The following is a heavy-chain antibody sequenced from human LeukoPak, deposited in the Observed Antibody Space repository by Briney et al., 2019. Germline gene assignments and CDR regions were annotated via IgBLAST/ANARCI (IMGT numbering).Heavy chain of an antibody. CDR2: VYYSGTI. D-gene: IGHD6-19*01. Sequence: SETLSLTCTVSGGSISTYYWNWIRQPPGKGLEWIGYVYYSGTIGYNPSLKSRVTISVDTSKNQFSLRVNSVTAADTAVYYCARQGGQWPSYYYGLDVWGQGTTVTVSS. CDR3: ARQGGQWPSYYYGLDV. CDR1: GGSISTYY. J-gene: IGHJ6*02. V-gene: IGHV4-59*08.